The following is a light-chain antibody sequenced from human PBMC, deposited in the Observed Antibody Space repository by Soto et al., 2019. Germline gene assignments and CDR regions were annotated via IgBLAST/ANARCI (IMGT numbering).Light chain of an antibody. CDR2: AAS. Sequence: AIQMTQSPSSLSASVGDRVTITCRASQGIREDLGWYQQKPWKAPKVLISAASNLESGVPLRFSGSGSGTDFTLTISSLQPEDVATYYCLQDYTFPYTFGQGTKLEIK. J-gene: IGKJ2*01. CDR1: QGIRED. CDR3: LQDYTFPYT. V-gene: IGKV1-6*01.